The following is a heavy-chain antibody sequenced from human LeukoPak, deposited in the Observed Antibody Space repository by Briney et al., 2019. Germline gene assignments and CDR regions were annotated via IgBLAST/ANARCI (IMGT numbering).Heavy chain of an antibody. J-gene: IGHJ3*02. Sequence: GGSLRLSCAASGFTFTTYAMSWVRQAPGKGLEWVSTISGSGAGTYYADPVKGRFAISRDNSKNTLYLQMDSLRAEDTAIYYCAKIHQNRVVVGAKGAFDIWGQGTVVTVSS. V-gene: IGHV3-23*01. D-gene: IGHD2-15*01. CDR3: AKIHQNRVVVGAKGAFDI. CDR1: GFTFTTYA. CDR2: ISGSGAGT.